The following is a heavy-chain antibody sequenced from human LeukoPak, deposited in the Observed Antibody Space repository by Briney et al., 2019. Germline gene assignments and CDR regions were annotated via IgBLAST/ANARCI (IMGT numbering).Heavy chain of an antibody. V-gene: IGHV3-30-3*01. J-gene: IGHJ4*02. D-gene: IGHD6-13*01. CDR3: ARDRLVASADYYFDY. CDR2: ISYDGSDK. Sequence: GRSLRLSCAASGFTFNRYPMHWVRQAPGKGLEWVAVISYDGSDKHYADSVKGRFTISRDNSKNTLYVQMNSLRAEDTAVYYCARDRLVASADYYFDYWGQGTLVTVSS. CDR1: GFTFNRYP.